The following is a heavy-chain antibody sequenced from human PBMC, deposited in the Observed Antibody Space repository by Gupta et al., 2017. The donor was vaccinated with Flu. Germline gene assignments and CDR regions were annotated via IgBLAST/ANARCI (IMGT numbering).Heavy chain of an antibody. Sequence: QVPLQQWGAGLLKPSETLSLTCAVFGGSFSGYYWTWIRQPPGKGLEWIGEINHSGSTNYNPSLKSRVTISVDTSKNQFSLKLSSVTAADTAVYYCARDSQGQEYGDYESAFDIWGQGTMVTVSS. CDR2: INHSGST. CDR3: ARDSQGQEYGDYESAFDI. V-gene: IGHV4-34*01. D-gene: IGHD4-17*01. CDR1: GGSFSGYY. J-gene: IGHJ3*02.